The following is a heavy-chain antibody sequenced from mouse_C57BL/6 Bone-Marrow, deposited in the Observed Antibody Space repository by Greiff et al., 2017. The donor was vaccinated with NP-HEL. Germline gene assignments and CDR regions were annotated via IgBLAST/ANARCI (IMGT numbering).Heavy chain of an antibody. CDR3: ARRRSKEYYWYCDV. D-gene: IGHD1-3*01. CDR1: GFTFSDYG. CDR2: ISNLAYSI. Sequence: DVQLQESGGGLVQPGGSLKLSCAASGFTFSDYGMAWVRQAPRKGPEWVAFISNLAYSIYYADTVTGRFTISRENAKNTLYLEMSSLRSEDTAMYYCARRRSKEYYWYCDVWGTGTTVTVSS. V-gene: IGHV5-15*04. J-gene: IGHJ1*03.